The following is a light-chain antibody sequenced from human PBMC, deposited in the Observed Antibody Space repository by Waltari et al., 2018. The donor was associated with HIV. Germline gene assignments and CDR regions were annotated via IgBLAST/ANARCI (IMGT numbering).Light chain of an antibody. CDR1: ALPKKY. Sequence: SYELTQPPSVAVSPGQTARITCTGDALPKKYASWYQQKSGQAPVLVIYEDSKRPTGFPAGFSVSSSGATATLTISGAQVEYEADYYCYSTDNSGHHRVFGTGTKLTVL. CDR2: EDS. J-gene: IGLJ2*01. CDR3: YSTDNSGHHRV. V-gene: IGLV3-10*01.